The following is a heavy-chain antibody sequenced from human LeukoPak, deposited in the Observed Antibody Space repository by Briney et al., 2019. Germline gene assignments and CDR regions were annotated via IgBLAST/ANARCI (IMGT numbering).Heavy chain of an antibody. J-gene: IGHJ6*03. CDR1: GGSIRNSY. D-gene: IGHD2-15*01. V-gene: IGHV4-4*07. CDR2: IYSSGSA. CDR3: AGGAANIYYYYLDV. Sequence: SETLSLTCTVSGGSIRNSYWSWIRQPAGKGLEWIGRIYSSGSAGYNPSLKSRVTMSVDTSKNQFSLRLDSVTAADTAVYYCAGGAANIYYYYLDVWGNGTTVTVSS.